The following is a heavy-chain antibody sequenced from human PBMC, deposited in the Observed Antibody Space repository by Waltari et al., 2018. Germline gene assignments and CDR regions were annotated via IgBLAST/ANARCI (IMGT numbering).Heavy chain of an antibody. CDR3: ARVTGTSVY. J-gene: IGHJ4*02. D-gene: IGHD1-7*01. CDR1: GGSISSYY. Sequence: QVQLQESGPGLVKPSETLSLTCTVSGGSISSYYWSWIRQPPGKGLEWIGYIYYSGSTNDNPSLKSRVTISVDTSKNQFSLKLSSVTAADTAVYYCARVTGTSVYWGQGTLVTVSS. V-gene: IGHV4-59*01. CDR2: IYYSGST.